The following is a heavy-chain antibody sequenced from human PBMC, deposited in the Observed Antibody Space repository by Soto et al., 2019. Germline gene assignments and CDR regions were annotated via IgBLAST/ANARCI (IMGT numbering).Heavy chain of an antibody. J-gene: IGHJ6*02. CDR1: GDTFRTYA. V-gene: IGHV1-69*01. CDR2: TIPMFGTR. CDR3: ARGPGMAQNYYFGMDV. Sequence: QVQLVQSGAEVKRPGSSVKVSCKASGDTFRTYAMNWVRQAPGQGLEWIGGTIPMFGTRNYAQKFQGRVTFTADESAGTGYMELSGLRSDDTAVYYCARGPGMAQNYYFGMDVWGQGTTVTVSS.